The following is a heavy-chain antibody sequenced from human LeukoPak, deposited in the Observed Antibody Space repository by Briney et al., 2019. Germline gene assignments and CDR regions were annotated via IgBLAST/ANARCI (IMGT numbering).Heavy chain of an antibody. CDR1: GFTFSNAW. D-gene: IGHD3-3*01. V-gene: IGHV3-15*01. Sequence: GGSLRLSCAASGFTFSNAWMSWVRQAPGKGLEWVGRIKSKTDGGTTDYTAPVKGRFTISRDDSKNTLYLQMNSLKPEDTAVYYCTTSYYDFWSLDYWGQGTLVTVSS. CDR2: IKSKTDGGTT. J-gene: IGHJ4*02. CDR3: TTSYYDFWSLDY.